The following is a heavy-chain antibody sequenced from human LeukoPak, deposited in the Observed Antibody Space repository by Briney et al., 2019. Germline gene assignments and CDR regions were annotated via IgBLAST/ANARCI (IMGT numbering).Heavy chain of an antibody. CDR1: GFTFSHFW. V-gene: IGHV3-7*01. CDR2: IKKTGSET. CDR3: AREDGYCSGGNCYSYFDS. D-gene: IGHD2-15*01. Sequence: PGGSLRLSCAASGFTFSHFWTSWVRQAPGKGLEWVAYIKKTGSETYYVDSVKGRFTITRDNTRNSLSLQMYSLRAEDTAVYSCAREDGYCSGGNCYSYFDSWGQGTLVTVSS. J-gene: IGHJ4*02.